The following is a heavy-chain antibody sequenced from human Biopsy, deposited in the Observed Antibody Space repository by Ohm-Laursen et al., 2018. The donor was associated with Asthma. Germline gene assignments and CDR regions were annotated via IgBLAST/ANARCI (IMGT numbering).Heavy chain of an antibody. J-gene: IGHJ4*02. CDR2: IHYSGST. CDR3: ASWGSFGFDY. CDR1: GGSISSGGYY. D-gene: IGHD3-16*01. V-gene: IGHV4-31*01. Sequence: TLSFTCTVSGGSISSGGYYCSWIRQHPGKGLEWIGYIHYSGSTYYNPSLKSLVTISVDTSKNQFSLNLSSVTAADTAVYYCASWGSFGFDYWGQGTLVTVSS.